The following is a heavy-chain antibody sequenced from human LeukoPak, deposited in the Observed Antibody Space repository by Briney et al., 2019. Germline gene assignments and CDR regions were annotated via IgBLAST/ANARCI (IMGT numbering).Heavy chain of an antibody. Sequence: KPSETLSLTCTVSGGSMNSYYWSWIRQPPGKGLEWIGYIYYSGSTNYNPSLKSRVTISVDTSKNQVSLKLSSVTAADTAVYYCARVSPGPRFDYWGQGTLVTVSS. CDR1: GGSMNSYY. CDR3: ARVSPGPRFDY. J-gene: IGHJ4*02. D-gene: IGHD1-14*01. V-gene: IGHV4-59*01. CDR2: IYYSGST.